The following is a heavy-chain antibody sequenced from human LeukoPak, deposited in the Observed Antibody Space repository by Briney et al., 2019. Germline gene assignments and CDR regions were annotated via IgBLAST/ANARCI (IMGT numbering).Heavy chain of an antibody. V-gene: IGHV3-23*01. CDR2: LSRGGRIT. D-gene: IGHD6-19*01. CDR1: GFTISSYA. Sequence: GGSLRLSSAASGFTISSYAMSWVRQAPGKGLEWVSRLSRGGRITNYADSVKGRFTISRDISKNTLYLQMNSLRAEDTAVYYCASRQDLGWHYDNWGQGTLVTVSS. CDR3: ASRQDLGWHYDN. J-gene: IGHJ4*02.